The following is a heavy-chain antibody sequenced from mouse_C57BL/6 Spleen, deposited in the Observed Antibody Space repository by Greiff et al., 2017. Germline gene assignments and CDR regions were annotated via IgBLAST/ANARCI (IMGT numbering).Heavy chain of an antibody. CDR2: IWSGGST. J-gene: IGHJ4*01. Sequence: VQLQESGPGLVQPSQSLSITCTVSGFSLTSYGVHWVRQSPGKGLEWLGVIWSGGSTDYNAAFISRLSISKDNSKSQVFFKMNSLQADDTAIYYCASYSNYEGDAMDYGGQGTSVTVSS. CDR1: GFSLTSYG. CDR3: ASYSNYEGDAMDY. V-gene: IGHV2-2*01. D-gene: IGHD2-5*01.